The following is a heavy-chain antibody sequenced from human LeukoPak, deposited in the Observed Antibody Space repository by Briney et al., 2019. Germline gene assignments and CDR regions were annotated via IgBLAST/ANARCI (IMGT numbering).Heavy chain of an antibody. V-gene: IGHV1-2*02. Sequence: ASVKVSCKASGYTFAGYYVRWVRQAPGQGLEWMGWINPNSGDTKYVQRFQGRVTMTRDTSISTAYMDLSRLTSDDTAVYYCARDRGYGVDYWGQGTLVTVSS. CDR3: ARDRGYGVDY. CDR1: GYTFAGYY. CDR2: INPNSGDT. D-gene: IGHD3-10*01. J-gene: IGHJ4*02.